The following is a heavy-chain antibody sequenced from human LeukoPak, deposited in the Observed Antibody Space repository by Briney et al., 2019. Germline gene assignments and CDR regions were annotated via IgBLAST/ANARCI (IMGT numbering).Heavy chain of an antibody. CDR1: GFTFSSYA. D-gene: IGHD3-22*01. V-gene: IGHV3-23*01. J-gene: IGHJ4*02. CDR3: SVMHRYYDGSGYWVQ. CDR2: ISTNGGST. Sequence: QPGGSLRLSCAASGFTFSSYAMSWVHQAPGKGLEWVSGISTNGGSTSYADSVKGRFTISRDNPRNTLYMEMNSLRAEDTAVYYCSVMHRYYDGSGYWVQWGQGTLVTVSS.